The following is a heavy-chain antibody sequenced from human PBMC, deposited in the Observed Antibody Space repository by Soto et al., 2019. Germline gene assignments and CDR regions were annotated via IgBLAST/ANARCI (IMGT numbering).Heavy chain of an antibody. J-gene: IGHJ3*02. Sequence: SVKVSCKASGRPVSSYAISCVRQAPGQGLEWMGGIIPIFGTANYAQKFQGRVTITADESTSTAYMELSSLRSEDTAVYYCARVGRSANAFDIWGQGTMVTVSS. CDR2: IIPIFGTA. CDR3: ARVGRSANAFDI. V-gene: IGHV1-69*13. CDR1: GRPVSSYA.